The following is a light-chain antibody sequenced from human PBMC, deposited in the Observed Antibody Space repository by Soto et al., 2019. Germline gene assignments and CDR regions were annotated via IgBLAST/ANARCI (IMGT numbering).Light chain of an antibody. Sequence: EIVFTQSPGTLPLSPGERATLACRASQTISSGFLAWYQQKVGQAPRLLIYDASNRDTGVPDKFIGSGAGAECSRTISRLEHEDVEVDRCQQYSSSTRTFGPGTRLEIK. CDR1: QTISSGF. CDR2: DAS. V-gene: IGKV3-20*01. CDR3: QQYSSSTRT. J-gene: IGKJ5*01.